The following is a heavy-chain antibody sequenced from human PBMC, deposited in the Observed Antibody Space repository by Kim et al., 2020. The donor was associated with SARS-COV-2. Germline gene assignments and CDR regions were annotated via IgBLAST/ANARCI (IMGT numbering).Heavy chain of an antibody. J-gene: IGHJ3*01. CDR2: ITKSSTTI. V-gene: IGHV3-48*02. CDR3: VRDRMWGAFDL. Sequence: GGSLRLSCATSGFTFSAYDMHWVRQAPGKGLEWLSFITKSSTTIYYADSVEGRFTISRDNAKNSLFLQMNSLRDEDTALYYCVRDRMWGAFDLWGQGTMV. CDR1: GFTFSAYD. D-gene: IGHD3-16*01.